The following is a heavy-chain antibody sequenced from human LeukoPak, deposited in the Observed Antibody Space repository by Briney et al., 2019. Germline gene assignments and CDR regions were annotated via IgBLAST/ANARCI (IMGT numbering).Heavy chain of an antibody. J-gene: IGHJ4*02. CDR3: ATRGYSYALDY. CDR2: ISGDGGST. V-gene: IGHV3-43*02. Sequence: PGGSLRLSXAASGFTFDDYAMHWVRQAPGKGLEWVSLISGDGGSTYYADSVKGRFTISRDNSKNSLYLQTNSLRTEDTALYYCATRGYSYALDYWGQGTLVTVSS. D-gene: IGHD5-18*01. CDR1: GFTFDDYA.